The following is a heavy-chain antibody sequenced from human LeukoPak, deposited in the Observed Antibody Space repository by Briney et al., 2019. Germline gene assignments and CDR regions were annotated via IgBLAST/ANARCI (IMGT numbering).Heavy chain of an antibody. V-gene: IGHV3-30-3*01. CDR3: ARDAVPSGVGYSSTFDY. D-gene: IGHD3-22*01. J-gene: IGHJ4*02. Sequence: SGGSLRLSCAASGFTFSSYAMHWVRQAPGKGLEWVAVISYDGSNKYYADSVKGRFTISRDNSKNPLYLQMNSLRAEDTAVYYCARDAVPSGVGYSSTFDYWGQGTLVTVSS. CDR2: ISYDGSNK. CDR1: GFTFSSYA.